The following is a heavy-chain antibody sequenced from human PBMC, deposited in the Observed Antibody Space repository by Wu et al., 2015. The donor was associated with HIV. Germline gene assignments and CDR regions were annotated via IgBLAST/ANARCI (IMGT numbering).Heavy chain of an antibody. CDR2: ISGYNGNT. V-gene: IGHV1-18*01. J-gene: IGHJ5*02. CDR3: AASSPRGYSGNVRFSGGWLNCFDP. Sequence: QVQLVQSKAEVKKPGASVKVSCKASGYTFSSYVISWVRQAPGQGLEWMGWISGYNGNTNYAQKVQGRVTMTEDTSTDTAYMELSSLNSEDTAVYYCAASSPRGYSGNVRFSGGWLNCFDPWGQGTLVTVSS. CDR1: GYTFSSYV. D-gene: IGHD5-12*01.